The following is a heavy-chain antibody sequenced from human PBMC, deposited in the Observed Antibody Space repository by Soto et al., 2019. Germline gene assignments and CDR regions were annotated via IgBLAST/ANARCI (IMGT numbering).Heavy chain of an antibody. Sequence: QVQLVESGGGVVPPGRSLRLSCAASGFTFSSYAMHCVRQAPGKGLEWVAVISYDGSNKYYADSVTGRFTISRDSFKNTLYLQMNSLRSEHTAVYYCSRVAWGRAEPYDSRGHPIDNWGQGTLVTVSS. CDR1: GFTFSSYA. J-gene: IGHJ4*02. D-gene: IGHD3-22*01. CDR2: ISYDGSNK. CDR3: SRVAWGRAEPYDSRGHPIDN. V-gene: IGHV3-30-3*01.